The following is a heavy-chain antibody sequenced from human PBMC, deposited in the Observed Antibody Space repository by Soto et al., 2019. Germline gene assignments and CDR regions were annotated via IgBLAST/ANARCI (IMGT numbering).Heavy chain of an antibody. V-gene: IGHV4-59*12. D-gene: IGHD1-1*01. CDR2: VYYSGST. Sequence: SETLSLTCTVSGGSIKSYYWSWIRQPPNKGLEWMGYVYYSGSTRYNPSLKSRVSLSVDTSNNQFSLRLTSVTAADTAVYFCVRSPWRFFDIWGQGALVTVSS. CDR1: GGSIKSYY. J-gene: IGHJ4*02. CDR3: VRSPWRFFDI.